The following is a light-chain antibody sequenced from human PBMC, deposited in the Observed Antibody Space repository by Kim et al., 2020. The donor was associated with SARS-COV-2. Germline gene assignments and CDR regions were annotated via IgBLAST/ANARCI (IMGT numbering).Light chain of an antibody. J-gene: IGLJ3*02. CDR3: LLSYSGARV. CDR1: TGAVTSGHD. V-gene: IGLV7-46*01. CDR2: DTS. Sequence: PGGTVTVTCGSSTGAVTSGHDPDWFQQKPGQAPRTLMYDTSNKHSWTPARFSGSLLGGKAALTLSGAQPEDEAEYCCLLSYSGARVFGGGTKLTVL.